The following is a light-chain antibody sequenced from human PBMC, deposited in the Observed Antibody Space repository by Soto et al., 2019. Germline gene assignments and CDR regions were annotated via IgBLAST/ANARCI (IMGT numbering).Light chain of an antibody. CDR3: QQYGSSLPET. Sequence: IVMTPSPAILSVSPGDRSTLYFGSSQSVSSNLAWFQQKPGQTPRLLIYGASSRATGIPDRFSGSGSGTDFTLTISRLEPEDFAVYYCQQYGSSLPETFGQGTKVDIK. CDR1: QSVSSN. J-gene: IGKJ1*01. CDR2: GAS. V-gene: IGKV3-20*01.